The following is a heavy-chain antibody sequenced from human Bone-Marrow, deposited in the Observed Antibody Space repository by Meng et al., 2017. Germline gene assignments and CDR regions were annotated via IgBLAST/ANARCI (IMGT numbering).Heavy chain of an antibody. CDR1: GYTFTGYY. D-gene: IGHD6-13*01. Sequence: SVNVSCKASGYTFTGYYMHWVRQAPGQGLEWMGWINPNSGGTNYAQKFQGRVTMTRDTSISTAYMELSRLSSDDTAVYYCARDHTRKQQLVLLGYWGQGKRVTGYS. V-gene: IGHV1-2*02. J-gene: IGHJ4*02. CDR2: INPNSGGT. CDR3: ARDHTRKQQLVLLGY.